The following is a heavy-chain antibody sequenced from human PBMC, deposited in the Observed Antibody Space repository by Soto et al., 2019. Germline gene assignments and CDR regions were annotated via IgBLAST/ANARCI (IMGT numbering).Heavy chain of an antibody. CDR2: INTDGTDT. Sequence: GGSLRLSCGASGFIFDSDWLRGVRQPPGKGLEWVSRINTDGTDTSYADSVTGRFTISRDNARNTLYLQMNNLRAEDTAMYYCTRDRPGPKNYFDKWGKGHVVTVSS. J-gene: IGHJ4*02. CDR3: TRDRPGPKNYFDK. D-gene: IGHD6-6*01. CDR1: GFIFDSDW. V-gene: IGHV3-74*01.